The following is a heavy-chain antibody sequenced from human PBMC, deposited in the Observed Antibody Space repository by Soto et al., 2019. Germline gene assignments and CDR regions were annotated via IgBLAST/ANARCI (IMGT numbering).Heavy chain of an antibody. V-gene: IGHV3-74*01. CDR2: INSDGSST. D-gene: IGHD6-13*01. J-gene: IGHJ6*02. Sequence: GSLRLSCAASGFTFSSYWMHWVRQAPGKGLVWVSRINSDGSSTSYADSVKGRFTISRDNAKNTLYLQMNSLRAEDTAVYYCARARGIEAAGFASYYYYGMDVWGQGTTVTVYS. CDR1: GFTFSSYW. CDR3: ARARGIEAAGFASYYYYGMDV.